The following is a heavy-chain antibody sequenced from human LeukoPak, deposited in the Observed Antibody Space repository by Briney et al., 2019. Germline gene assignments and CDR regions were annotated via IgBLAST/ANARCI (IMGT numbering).Heavy chain of an antibody. V-gene: IGHV3-23*01. CDR1: GFTFSSYA. CDR2: MSGSSGST. Sequence: PGGSLRLSCAASGFTFSSYAMSWVRQAPGKGLEWVSAMSGSSGSTYYADSVKGRFTISRDNSKNTRYLQMNSLRAEDSALYYCAKVRVGTSDCFDYWGQGTLVTVSS. D-gene: IGHD5-12*01. CDR3: AKVRVGTSDCFDY. J-gene: IGHJ4*02.